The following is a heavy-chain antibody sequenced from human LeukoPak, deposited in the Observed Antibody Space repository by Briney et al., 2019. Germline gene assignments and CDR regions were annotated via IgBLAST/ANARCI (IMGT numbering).Heavy chain of an antibody. D-gene: IGHD3-10*01. CDR3: SRRRGYHFDY. J-gene: IGHJ4*02. CDR2: ISDGGRT. Sequence: PSETLSLTCTVSGDSITSRSNYWGWFRQPPGKGLEWIGTISDGGRTFYNPSLQSRVTLSLDSSKNHFALRLKSVTDADTAHYHCSRRRGYHFDYWGQGTLVTISS. CDR1: GDSITSRSNY. V-gene: IGHV4-39*02.